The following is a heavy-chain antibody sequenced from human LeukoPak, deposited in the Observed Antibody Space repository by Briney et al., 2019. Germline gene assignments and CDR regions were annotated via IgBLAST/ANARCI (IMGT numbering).Heavy chain of an antibody. CDR1: GGSISSSSYY. J-gene: IGHJ3*02. D-gene: IGHD6-6*01. CDR3: ARDESSSSDAFDI. CDR2: IYYSGST. Sequence: PSETLSLTCTVSGGSISSSSYYWGWIRQPPGTGLEWIGSIYYSGSTYYNPSLKSRVTISVDTSKNQFSLKLSSVTAADTAVYYCARDESSSSDAFDIWGQGTMVTVSS. V-gene: IGHV4-39*07.